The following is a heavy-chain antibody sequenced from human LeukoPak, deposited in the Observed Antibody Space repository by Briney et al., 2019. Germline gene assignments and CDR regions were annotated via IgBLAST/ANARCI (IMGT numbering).Heavy chain of an antibody. CDR1: GGSFSGYY. CDR2: INHSGST. D-gene: IGHD2-15*01. Sequence: SETLSLTCAVYGGSFSGYYWSWIRQRPGKGLEWIGEINHSGSTNYNPSLKSRVTISVDTSKNQFSLKLSSVTAADTAVYYCARVGPANDAFDIWGQGTMVTVSS. V-gene: IGHV4-34*01. J-gene: IGHJ3*02. CDR3: ARVGPANDAFDI.